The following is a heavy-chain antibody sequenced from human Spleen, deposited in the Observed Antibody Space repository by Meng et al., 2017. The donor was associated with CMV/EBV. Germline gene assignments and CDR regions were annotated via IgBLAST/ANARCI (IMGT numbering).Heavy chain of an antibody. CDR2: IYYSGST. J-gene: IGHJ4*02. V-gene: IGHV4-39*07. D-gene: IGHD3-22*01. CDR3: ARDILYYYDSSGYYYGLGVDY. CDR1: GGSISSSSYY. Sequence: SETLSLTCTVSGGSISSSSYYWGWIRQPPGKGLEWIGSIYYSGSTYYNPSLKSRVTISVDTSKNQFSLKLSSVTAADTAVYYCARDILYYYDSSGYYYGLGVDYWGQGTLVTVSS.